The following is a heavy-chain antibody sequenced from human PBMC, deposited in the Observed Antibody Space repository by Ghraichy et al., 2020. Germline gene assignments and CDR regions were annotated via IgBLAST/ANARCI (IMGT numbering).Heavy chain of an antibody. D-gene: IGHD3-3*01. Sequence: SQTLSLTCAVYGGSFSGYYWSWIRQPPGKGLEWIGEINHSGSTNYNPSLKSRVTISVDTSKNQFSLKLSSVTAADTAVYYCARWGGYYTGIGYYYGMDVWGQGTTVTVSS. J-gene: IGHJ6*02. CDR1: GGSFSGYY. CDR3: ARWGGYYTGIGYYYGMDV. V-gene: IGHV4-34*01. CDR2: INHSGST.